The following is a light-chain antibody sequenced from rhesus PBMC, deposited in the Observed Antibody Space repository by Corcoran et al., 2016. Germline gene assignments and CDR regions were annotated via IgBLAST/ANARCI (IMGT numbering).Light chain of an antibody. Sequence: EIVLTQSPATLSLSPGERAALSCRSSQSVSSSLAWYQQKPEQAPRLLIYGASSRATGIPDRFSGSGSGTDFTPTISSLEPEDVGVYYCQQSSNLWTFGQGTKVEIK. CDR2: GAS. CDR1: QSVSSS. V-gene: IGKV3-24*01. CDR3: QQSSNLWT. J-gene: IGKJ1*01.